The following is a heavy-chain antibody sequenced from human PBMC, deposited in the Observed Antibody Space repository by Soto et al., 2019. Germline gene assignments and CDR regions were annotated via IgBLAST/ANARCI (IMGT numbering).Heavy chain of an antibody. D-gene: IGHD3-3*01. CDR3: ARVLRQSYYDFWSGYYDP. V-gene: IGHV3-74*01. CDR1: GFTFSSYW. CDR2: INSDGSST. Sequence: PGGSLRLSCAASGFTFSSYWMHWVRHAPGNGLVWVSRINSDGSSTSYADSVKGRFTISRDNAKNTLYLQMNSLRAEDTAVYYCARVLRQSYYDFWSGYYDPWGQGTLVTVSS. J-gene: IGHJ5*02.